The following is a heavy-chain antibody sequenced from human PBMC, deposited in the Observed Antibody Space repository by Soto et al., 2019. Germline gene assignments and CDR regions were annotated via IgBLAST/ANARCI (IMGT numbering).Heavy chain of an antibody. V-gene: IGHV4-30-2*01. CDR3: ARGGGFDSFDY. CDR2: INHLEST. Sequence: SETLSLTCTVSGASITYGAYSWSWIRQTPGKGLEWIGYINHLESTFYNPSFESRLTLSIDRTKNQFSLNLKSMSAADRAVYFCARGGGFDSFDYWGQGILVTVSS. D-gene: IGHD3-10*01. CDR1: GASITYGAYS. J-gene: IGHJ4*02.